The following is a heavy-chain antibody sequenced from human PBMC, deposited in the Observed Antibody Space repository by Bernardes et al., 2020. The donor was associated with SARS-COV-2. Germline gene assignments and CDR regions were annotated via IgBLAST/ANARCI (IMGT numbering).Heavy chain of an antibody. Sequence: GGSLRLSCAASGFTFSNFGMHWVRQAPGKGLEWVAIIYFDGSNQDYADSVKGRFTISRDNSKNTLFLQMNSLRAEDTAVYYCARLPNGYYSLIDYWGQGTLVTVPA. V-gene: IGHV3-33*01. CDR3: ARLPNGYYSLIDY. D-gene: IGHD3-3*01. CDR1: GFTFSNFG. CDR2: IYFDGSNQ. J-gene: IGHJ4*02.